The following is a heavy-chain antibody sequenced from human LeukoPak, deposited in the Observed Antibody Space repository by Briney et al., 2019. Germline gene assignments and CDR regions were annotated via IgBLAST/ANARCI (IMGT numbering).Heavy chain of an antibody. D-gene: IGHD6-19*01. Sequence: ASVKVSCKASGIPFSGYSMHWVRQAPGQGLPWMGWVNSNDGGTNYAQKFQGRVTMTREKSITTAYMELSGLTSADTAVYYCARGLGSGWSTLDFWGQEPWSPSPQ. J-gene: IGHJ4*01. V-gene: IGHV1-2*02. CDR2: VNSNDGGT. CDR3: ARGLGSGWSTLDF. CDR1: GIPFSGYS.